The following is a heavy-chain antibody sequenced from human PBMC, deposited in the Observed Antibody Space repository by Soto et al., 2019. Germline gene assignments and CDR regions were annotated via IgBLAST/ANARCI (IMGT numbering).Heavy chain of an antibody. CDR1: GGTFRSYA. J-gene: IGHJ4*02. CDR3: ARGGYSYGFDY. V-gene: IGHV1-69*06. D-gene: IGHD5-18*01. Sequence: SVTVSCTSSGGTFRSYAISWVRQAPGQGLEWMGGIIPIFGTANYAQKFQGRVTITADKSTSTAYMELSSLRSEDTAVYYCARGGYSYGFDYWGQGTLVTVSS. CDR2: IIPIFGTA.